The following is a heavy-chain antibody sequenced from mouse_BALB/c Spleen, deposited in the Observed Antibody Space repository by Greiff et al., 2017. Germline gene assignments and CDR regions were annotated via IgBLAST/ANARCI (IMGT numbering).Heavy chain of an antibody. J-gene: IGHJ4*01. CDR1: GYTFTDYW. Sequence: QVQLQQPGAELVMPGASVKMSCKASGYTFTDYWMHWVKQRPGQGLEWIGAIDTSDSYTSYNQKFKGKATLTVDESSSTAYMQLSSLTSEDSAVYYCARGSMITTGPAMDYWGQGTSVTVSS. V-gene: IGHV1-69*01. D-gene: IGHD2-4*01. CDR3: ARGSMITTGPAMDY. CDR2: IDTSDSYT.